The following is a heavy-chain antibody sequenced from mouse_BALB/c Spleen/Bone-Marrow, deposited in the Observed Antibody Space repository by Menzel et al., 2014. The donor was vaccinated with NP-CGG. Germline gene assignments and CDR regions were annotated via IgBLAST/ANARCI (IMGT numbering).Heavy chain of an antibody. D-gene: IGHD4-1*01. Sequence: QVQLQQSGAELMKPGTSVKVSRKATGYTFSSYWIEWVKQRPGHGLEWIGEILPGSGNIYFNEKFKGRATFTADTSSTTAYMQLSSRTSEDSAVYYWARGDWDFARDYWGQGTSVTGSS. CDR2: ILPGSGNI. CDR3: ARGDWDFARDY. J-gene: IGHJ4*01. V-gene: IGHV1-9*01. CDR1: GYTFSSYW.